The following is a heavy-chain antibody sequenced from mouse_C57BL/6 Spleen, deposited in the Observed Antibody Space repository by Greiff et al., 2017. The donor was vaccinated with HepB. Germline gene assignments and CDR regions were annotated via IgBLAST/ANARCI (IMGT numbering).Heavy chain of an antibody. CDR3: ASPGSSHWYFDV. CDR2: IYPGSGST. CDR1: GYTFTSYW. V-gene: IGHV1-55*01. J-gene: IGHJ1*03. D-gene: IGHD1-1*01. Sequence: QVQLQQSGAELVKPGASVKMSCKASGYTFTSYWITWVKQRPGQGLEWIGDIYPGSGSTNYNEKFKSKATLTVDTSSSTAYMQLSSLTSEDSAVYYCASPGSSHWYFDVWGTGTTVTVSS.